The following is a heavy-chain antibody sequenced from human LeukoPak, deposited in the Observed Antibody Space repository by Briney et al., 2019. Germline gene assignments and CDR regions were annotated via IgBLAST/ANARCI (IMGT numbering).Heavy chain of an antibody. CDR1: GFTLSTSW. V-gene: IGHV3-7*01. CDR3: ARLYRDVTTFDY. J-gene: IGHJ4*02. D-gene: IGHD4-17*01. Sequence: PGGSLRLSCTASGFTLSTSWMSWVRQAPGRGLEWVASINQDGSLKHYVDSVKGRFTISRDNVQNSLCLQMNSLRAEDTAVYYCARLYRDVTTFDYWGQGTLVTVSS. CDR2: INQDGSLK.